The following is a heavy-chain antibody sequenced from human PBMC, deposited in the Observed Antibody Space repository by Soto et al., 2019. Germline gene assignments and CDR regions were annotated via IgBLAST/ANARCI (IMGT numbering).Heavy chain of an antibody. CDR3: ARVPYSEVLWFGEREFDI. CDR2: IIPIFGTA. CDR1: GGTFSSYA. Sequence: QVQLVQSGAEVKKPGSSVKVSCKASGGTFSSYAISWLRQAPGQGLEWMGGIIPIFGTANYAQKFQGRVTITADKSTSTAYMELSSLRSEDTAVYYCARVPYSEVLWFGEREFDIWGQGTMVTVSS. J-gene: IGHJ3*02. D-gene: IGHD3-10*01. V-gene: IGHV1-69*06.